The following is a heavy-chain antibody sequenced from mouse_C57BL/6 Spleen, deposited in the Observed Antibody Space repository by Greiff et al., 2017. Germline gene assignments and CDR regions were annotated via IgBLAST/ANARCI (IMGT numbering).Heavy chain of an antibody. CDR2: ISSGGSYT. Sequence: EVKLMESGGDLVKPGGSLKLSCAASGFTFSSYGMSWVRQTPDKRLEWVATISSGGSYTYYPDSVKGRFTISRDNAKNTLYLQISSLKSEDTAMYYCAREGTTGTDFDYWGQGTTLTVSS. CDR1: GFTFSSYG. V-gene: IGHV5-6*01. D-gene: IGHD4-1*02. J-gene: IGHJ2*01. CDR3: AREGTTGTDFDY.